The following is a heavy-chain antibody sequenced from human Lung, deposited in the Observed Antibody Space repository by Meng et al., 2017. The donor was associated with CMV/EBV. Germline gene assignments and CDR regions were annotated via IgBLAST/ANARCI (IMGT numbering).Heavy chain of an antibody. V-gene: IGHV3-48*03. J-gene: IGHJ4*02. CDR1: GFPFSSYE. D-gene: IGHD6-19*01. CDR2: ISSSGSTI. Sequence: LTXAASGFPFSSYEMNWVRQAPGKGLGWVSYISSSGSTIYYADSVKGRFTISRDNAKKSLYLQMNSLRAEDTAVYYCAREGIAVAGTGFEYGGQGKXVTVSS. CDR3: AREGIAVAGTGFEY.